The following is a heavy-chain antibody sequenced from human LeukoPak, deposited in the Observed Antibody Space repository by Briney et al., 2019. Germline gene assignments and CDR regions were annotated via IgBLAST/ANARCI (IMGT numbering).Heavy chain of an antibody. J-gene: IGHJ4*02. Sequence: ASVKVSCKASGYTFTTYYINWVRQAPGQGLEWMGIINPSVGNTIYAQQFQGRVTMTGDTSTSTVYMELSSLRSEDTAVYYCARGYYCTHGVCYGGDFDNWGQGTLVTVSS. CDR2: INPSVGNT. V-gene: IGHV1-46*01. CDR1: GYTFTTYY. D-gene: IGHD2-8*01. CDR3: ARGYYCTHGVCYGGDFDN.